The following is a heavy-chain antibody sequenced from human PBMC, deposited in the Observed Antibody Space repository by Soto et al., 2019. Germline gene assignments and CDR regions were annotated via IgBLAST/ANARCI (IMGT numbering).Heavy chain of an antibody. Sequence: PGEPLKISCAASGFTFTNFWMDWVRQAPGKGLEWVANINPDGSEKHYVDSVRGRFTISRDNAQNSVYLQMSRLTAEDSALYYCSRSLDSWGQGTRVTVSS. CDR1: GFTFTNFW. J-gene: IGHJ4*02. CDR2: INPDGSEK. CDR3: SRSLDS. V-gene: IGHV3-7*01.